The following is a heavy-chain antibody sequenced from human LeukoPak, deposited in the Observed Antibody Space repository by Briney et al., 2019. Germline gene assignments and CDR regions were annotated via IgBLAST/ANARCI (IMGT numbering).Heavy chain of an antibody. Sequence: PGGSLRLSCAASGFTFSSYSMNWVRQAPGKGLEWVSSISSSSSYIYYADSVKGRFTIPRDNAKNSLYLQMNSLRAEDTAVYYCARGGSSITPGAFDIWGQGTMVTVSS. CDR3: ARGGSSITPGAFDI. J-gene: IGHJ3*02. V-gene: IGHV3-21*01. CDR2: ISSSSSYI. CDR1: GFTFSSYS. D-gene: IGHD2/OR15-2a*01.